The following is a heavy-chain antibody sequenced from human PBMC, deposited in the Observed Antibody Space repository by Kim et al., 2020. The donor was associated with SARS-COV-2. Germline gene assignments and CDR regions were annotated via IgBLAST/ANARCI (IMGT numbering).Heavy chain of an antibody. CDR2: IKQDGSEK. J-gene: IGHJ6*02. V-gene: IGHV3-7*01. CDR1: GFTFSSYW. D-gene: IGHD5-18*01. Sequence: GGSLRLSCAASGFTFSSYWMSWVRQAPGKGLEWVANIKQDGSEKYYVDSVKGRFTISRDNAKNSLYLQMNSLRAEDTAVYYCARGVAKVTAMALLEYYGMDVWGQGTTVTVSS. CDR3: ARGVAKVTAMALLEYYGMDV.